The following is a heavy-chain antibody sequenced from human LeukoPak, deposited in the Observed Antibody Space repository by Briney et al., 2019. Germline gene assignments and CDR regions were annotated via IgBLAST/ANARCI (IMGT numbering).Heavy chain of an antibody. Sequence: ASVKVSCKASGYTFTSYDINWVRQATGQGLEWMGWMNPNSGNTGYAQKFQGRVTMTRKTSISTAYMELSSLRSEDTAVYYCARGLRGYSYGYFFYYGMDVWGQGTTVTVSS. J-gene: IGHJ6*02. CDR3: ARGLRGYSYGYFFYYGMDV. CDR2: MNPNSGNT. V-gene: IGHV1-8*01. CDR1: GYTFTSYD. D-gene: IGHD5-18*01.